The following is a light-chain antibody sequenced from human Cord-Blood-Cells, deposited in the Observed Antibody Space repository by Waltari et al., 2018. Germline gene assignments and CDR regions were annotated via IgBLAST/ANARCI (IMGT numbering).Light chain of an antibody. CDR2: AAS. CDR3: QQSYSTPFT. CDR1: QSISSY. J-gene: IGKJ3*01. Sequence: DIQMTQSPSSLSASVGDRVTITCRASQSISSYLYWDQQKPGKAPKLLIYAASSLQSGVPSRFSGSGSGTDFTLTISSLQPEDFAPYYCQQSYSTPFTFGPGTKVDIK. V-gene: IGKV1-39*01.